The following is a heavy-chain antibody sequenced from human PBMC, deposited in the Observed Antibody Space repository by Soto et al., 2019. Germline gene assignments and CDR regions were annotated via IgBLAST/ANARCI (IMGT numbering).Heavy chain of an antibody. Sequence: ASVKVSCKVSGYTLTELSMHWVRQAPGKGLEWMGGFDPEDGETIYAQKFQGRVTITADESTTTVNLELRGLRSEDSAIYFCANLSPVYCSSPPCPPAYWAQEPLVTAS. CDR2: FDPEDGET. CDR3: ANLSPVYCSSPPCPPAY. D-gene: IGHD2-15*01. V-gene: IGHV1-24*01. J-gene: IGHJ4*02. CDR1: GYTLTELS.